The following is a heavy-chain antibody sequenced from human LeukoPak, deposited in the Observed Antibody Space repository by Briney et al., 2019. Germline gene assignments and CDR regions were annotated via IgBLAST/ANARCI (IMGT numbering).Heavy chain of an antibody. D-gene: IGHD1-14*01. V-gene: IGHV3-23*01. CDR3: AKVDNGLLDY. J-gene: IGHJ4*02. CDR1: GFTFIKCA. Sequence: GGSLRLSCVGSGFTFIKCAISWVRQAPGKGLEWVAIITATGDTAYYADSVKGRFTISRDNSKNTLYLQMNSLRAEDTAVYYCAKVDNGLLDYWGQGTLVTVSS. CDR2: ITATGDTA.